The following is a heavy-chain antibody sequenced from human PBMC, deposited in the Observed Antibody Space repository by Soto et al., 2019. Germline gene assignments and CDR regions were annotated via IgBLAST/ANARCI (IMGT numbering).Heavy chain of an antibody. D-gene: IGHD3-3*01. CDR1: GFTFSIYS. V-gene: IGHV3-48*02. CDR3: ARDIDDFLSGYSRTDYYCGMDV. J-gene: IGHJ6*02. CDR2: ISSSSSTI. Sequence: PGGSLRLSCAASGFTFSIYSMNWFRQAPGKGLEWVSYISSSSSTIYYADSVKGRFTISRDNAKNSLYLQMNSLRDEDMAVYYCARDIDDFLSGYSRTDYYCGMDVWGQGTTVTVSS.